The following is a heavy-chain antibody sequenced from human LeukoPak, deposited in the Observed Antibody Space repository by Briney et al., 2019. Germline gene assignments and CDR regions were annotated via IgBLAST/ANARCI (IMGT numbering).Heavy chain of an antibody. CDR3: ARDRELPYYYDSSGVVDY. CDR2: INAGNGNT. J-gene: IGHJ4*02. V-gene: IGHV1-3*01. D-gene: IGHD3-22*01. CDR1: GYTFTSYA. Sequence: GASVKVSCKASGYTFTSYAMHWVRQAPGQSLEWMGWINAGNGNTKYSQKFQGRVTITRDTSASTAYMELSSLRSEDTAVYYCARDRELPYYYDSSGVVDYWGQGTLVTVSS.